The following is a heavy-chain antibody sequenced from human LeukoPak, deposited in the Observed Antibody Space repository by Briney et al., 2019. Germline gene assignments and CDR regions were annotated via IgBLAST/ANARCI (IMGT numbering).Heavy chain of an antibody. V-gene: IGHV3-7*01. CDR3: ARGKRGRFLEWDTKGTLDY. D-gene: IGHD3-3*01. CDR2: IRQDGSEK. CDR1: GFTFSSYW. Sequence: PGGSLRLSCAASGFTFSSYWMSWVRQAPGKGLEWVANIRQDGSEKYYVDSVKGRFTISRDNAKNSLYLQMNSLRAEDTAVYYCARGKRGRFLEWDTKGTLDYWGQGTLVTVSS. J-gene: IGHJ4*02.